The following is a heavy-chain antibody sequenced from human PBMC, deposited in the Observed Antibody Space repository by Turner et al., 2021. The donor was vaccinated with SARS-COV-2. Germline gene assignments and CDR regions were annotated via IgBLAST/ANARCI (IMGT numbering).Heavy chain of an antibody. CDR3: ASDCSSTSCQTGYFQH. V-gene: IGHV1-18*04. J-gene: IGHJ1*01. CDR2: ISAYNGNT. CDR1: GYTFTSYG. Sequence: QVQLVQSGAEVKKPGASVKVPCKASGYTFTSYGISWVRQAPGQGLEWMGWISAYNGNTNYAQKLQGRGTMTTDTSTSKAYMELRSLRSDDTVVYYCASDCSSTSCQTGYFQHWGQGTLVTVSS. D-gene: IGHD2-2*01.